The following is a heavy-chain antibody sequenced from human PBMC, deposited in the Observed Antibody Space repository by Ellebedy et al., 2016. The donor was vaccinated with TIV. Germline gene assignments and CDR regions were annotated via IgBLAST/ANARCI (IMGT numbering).Heavy chain of an antibody. CDR3: ARNILFPISRYYYSAMDV. J-gene: IGHJ6*02. CDR2: IVHPACT. Sequence: SDTLSLTXGVSGGSFPGYYWIWIRQRPGEGLARPGEIVHPACTIFNPSLKSRVTMSVDTSRNQVSLNVASVTAADTAVYYCARNILFPISRYYYSAMDVWGQGTTVTVSS. CDR1: GGSFPGYY. V-gene: IGHV4-34*12.